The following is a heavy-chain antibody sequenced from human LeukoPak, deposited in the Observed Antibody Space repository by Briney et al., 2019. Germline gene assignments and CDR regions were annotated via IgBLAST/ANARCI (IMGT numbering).Heavy chain of an antibody. D-gene: IGHD1-26*01. Sequence: GGSLRLSCAASGFTFNTYAMHWFRQAPGKGLEWVSSISGSSDDIYYADSVKGRFTVSRDNSKNYLYLQMKRLRAEDTALYYCARRGYHDYSGFDYWGQGTLVTVSS. V-gene: IGHV3-21*06. J-gene: IGHJ4*02. CDR2: ISGSSDDI. CDR3: ARRGYHDYSGFDY. CDR1: GFTFNTYA.